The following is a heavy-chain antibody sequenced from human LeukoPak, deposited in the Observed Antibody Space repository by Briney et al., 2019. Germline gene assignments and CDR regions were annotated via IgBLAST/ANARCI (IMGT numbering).Heavy chain of an antibody. CDR2: INPNGGGT. V-gene: IGHV1-2*02. CDR1: GYIFIDYQ. J-gene: IGHJ3*02. D-gene: IGHD3-10*02. CDR3: AREAPMVGDSFDI. Sequence: GASVKVSCKTSGYIFIDYQLNWVRQAPGEGLEWMAWINPNGGGTKYAQKFRDRLTMTWDTSISTAYMELNTLTSDDTAVYYCAREAPMVGDSFDIWGHGTMVTVSS.